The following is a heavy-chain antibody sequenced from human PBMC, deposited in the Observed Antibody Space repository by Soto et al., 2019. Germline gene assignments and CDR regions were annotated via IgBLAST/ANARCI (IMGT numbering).Heavy chain of an antibody. CDR2: INSDGSTT. CDR3: ARTYCSSTSCLFP. D-gene: IGHD2-2*01. CDR1: GFTFSSYW. V-gene: IGHV3-74*01. J-gene: IGHJ5*02. Sequence: GGSLRLSCAASGFTFSSYWMHWVRQAPGKGLVWVSRINSDGSTTGYADSVKGRFTISRDNAKNTLYLQMNSLRAEDTAVYYCARTYCSSTSCLFPWGQGTLVTVSS.